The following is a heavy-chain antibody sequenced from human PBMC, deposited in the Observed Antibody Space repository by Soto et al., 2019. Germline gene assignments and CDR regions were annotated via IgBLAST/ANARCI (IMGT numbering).Heavy chain of an antibody. CDR1: RGSFNDFA. Sequence: SVKVSCKVSRGSFNDFAFSWVRQAPGQGLEWMGGIIPFFNKANYAQKFQGRLRINANRPTGTVSMQLDSLTSEDTGVYFCASGGLDPFWNGIYPRTWFYGMGVWGQGTTVTVSS. V-gene: IGHV1-69*06. J-gene: IGHJ6*02. CDR2: IIPFFNKA. CDR3: ASGGLDPFWNGIYPRTWFYGMGV. D-gene: IGHD3-3*01.